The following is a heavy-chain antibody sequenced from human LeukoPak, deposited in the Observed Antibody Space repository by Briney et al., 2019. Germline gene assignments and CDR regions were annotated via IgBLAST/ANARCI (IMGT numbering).Heavy chain of an antibody. V-gene: IGHV3-53*01. CDR1: GFTVSSNY. D-gene: IGHD6-13*01. CDR3: ARARSSSWYEDWVYFQH. CDR2: IYSGGST. Sequence: GGSLRLSCAASGFTVSSNYMSWVRQAPGKGLEWVSVIYSGGSTYYADSVKGRFTISRDNSKNTLYLQMNSLRAEDTAVYYCARARSSSWYEDWVYFQHWGQGTLVTVSS. J-gene: IGHJ1*01.